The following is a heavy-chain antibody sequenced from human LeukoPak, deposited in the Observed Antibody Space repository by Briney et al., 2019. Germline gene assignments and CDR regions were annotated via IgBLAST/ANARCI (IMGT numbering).Heavy chain of an antibody. D-gene: IGHD6-19*01. CDR2: MNPNSGNT. J-gene: IGHJ6*04. CDR3: AALAVAGTGDYYYCGMDV. Sequence: ASVKVSCKASGYTFTSYDINWVRQATGQGLEWMGWMNPNSGNTGYAQKFQGRVTMTRNTSISTAYMELSSLRSEDTAVYYCAALAVAGTGDYYYCGMDVWGKGTTVTVSS. V-gene: IGHV1-8*01. CDR1: GYTFTSYD.